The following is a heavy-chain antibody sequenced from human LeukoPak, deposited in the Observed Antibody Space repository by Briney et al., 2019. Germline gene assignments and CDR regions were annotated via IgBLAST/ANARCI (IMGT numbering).Heavy chain of an antibody. CDR1: GFTLSTYW. CDR2: IKEDGSEK. V-gene: IGHV3-7*04. Sequence: TGGSLRLSCAASGFTLSTYWMSWVRQAPGKGLEWVANIKEDGSEKYYVDSVKGRFTISRDNAKNSLYLQMNSLRVEDTAVYHCARARLAVSGNHFENWGQGTLVTVSS. J-gene: IGHJ4*02. CDR3: ARARLAVSGNHFEN. D-gene: IGHD6-19*01.